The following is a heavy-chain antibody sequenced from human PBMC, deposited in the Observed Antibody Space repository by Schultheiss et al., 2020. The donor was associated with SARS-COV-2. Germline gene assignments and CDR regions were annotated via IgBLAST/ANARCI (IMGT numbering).Heavy chain of an antibody. D-gene: IGHD2-15*01. CDR2: ISSSGSTI. Sequence: GGSLRLSCAASGFTFSSYEMNWVRQAPGKGLEWVSYISSSGSTIYYADSVKGRFTISRDNSKNTLYLQMNSLRAEDTAVYYCARVDGGGSCYPTWGQGTLVTVS. J-gene: IGHJ5*02. CDR3: ARVDGGGSCYPT. V-gene: IGHV3-48*03. CDR1: GFTFSSYE.